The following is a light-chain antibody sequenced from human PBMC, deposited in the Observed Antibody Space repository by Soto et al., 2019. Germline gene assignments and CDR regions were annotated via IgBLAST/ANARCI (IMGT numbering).Light chain of an antibody. J-gene: IGLJ1*01. V-gene: IGLV1-51*02. CDR2: KNT. CDR1: SSNIGSSY. CDR3: ATWDGSRSPDNV. Sequence: QSVLTQPPSVSAAPGQTVTISCSGSSSNIGSSYVSWYQQLPGTAPKLLIYKNTERPSGIPDRFSGSRSGTSATLGITGLQTGEEADYYCATWDGSRSPDNVFGTGTKLTVL.